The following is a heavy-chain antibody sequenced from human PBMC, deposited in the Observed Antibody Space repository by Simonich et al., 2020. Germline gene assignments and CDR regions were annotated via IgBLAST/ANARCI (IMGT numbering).Heavy chain of an antibody. CDR1: GGSISSYY. J-gene: IGHJ4*02. CDR3: ARHDRWLQFYFDY. CDR2: IYYSGGT. Sequence: QVQLHESGPGLVKPSETLSLTCTVSGGSISSYYWSWIRQPPGKGLEWIGYIYYSGGTNYNPSLKSRVTISVDTSKNQFSLKLSSVTAADTAVYYCARHDRWLQFYFDYWGQGTLVTVSS. V-gene: IGHV4-59*08. D-gene: IGHD5-12*01.